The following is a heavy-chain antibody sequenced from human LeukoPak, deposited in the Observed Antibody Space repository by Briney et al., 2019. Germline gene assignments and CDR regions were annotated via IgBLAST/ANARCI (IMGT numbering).Heavy chain of an antibody. V-gene: IGHV4-30-4*01. CDR3: ARGPRTRYCTNGVCYAFDI. CDR1: GGSISSGDSY. J-gene: IGHJ3*02. CDR2: IYYSGST. Sequence: SETLSLTCTVSGGSISSGDSYWSWIRQPPGKGLEWIGYIYYSGSTYYNPSLKSRVTISVDTSKTQFSLKLSSVTAADTAVYYCARGPRTRYCTNGVCYAFDIWGQGTMVTVSS. D-gene: IGHD2-8*01.